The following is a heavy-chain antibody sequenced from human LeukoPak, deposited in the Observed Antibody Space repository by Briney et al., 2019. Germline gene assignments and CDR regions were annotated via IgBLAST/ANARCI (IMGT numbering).Heavy chain of an antibody. V-gene: IGHV3-9*03. D-gene: IGHD5-18*01. CDR1: GFTFDDYA. CDR3: AKGYSYDMTYYFDY. Sequence: PGGSLRLSCAASGFTFDDYAMHWVRQAPGKGLEWVSGISWNSGNIGYADSVKGRFVISRDSAKNSLYLQMNSLRAEDMALYYCAKGYSYDMTYYFDYWGQGTLVTVSS. CDR2: ISWNSGNI. J-gene: IGHJ4*02.